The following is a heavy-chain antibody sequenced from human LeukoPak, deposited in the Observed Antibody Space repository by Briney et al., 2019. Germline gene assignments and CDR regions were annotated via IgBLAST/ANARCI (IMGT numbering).Heavy chain of an antibody. CDR3: ASSGSYRFDY. V-gene: IGHV3-48*02. Sequence: GGSLSLSCAASGFPFSSYSMTWVRQAPGKGLEWVSHITASGTAMFYADSVKGRFTISRDNAKNSLYLQMNSLRDEDTAVYYCASSGSYRFDYWGQGTLVTVSS. CDR2: ITASGTAM. D-gene: IGHD1-26*01. CDR1: GFPFSSYS. J-gene: IGHJ4*02.